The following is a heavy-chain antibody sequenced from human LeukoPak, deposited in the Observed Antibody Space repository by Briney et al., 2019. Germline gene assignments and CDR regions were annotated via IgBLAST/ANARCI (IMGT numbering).Heavy chain of an antibody. V-gene: IGHV3-48*01. J-gene: IGHJ4*02. CDR1: GFIFASYG. CDR3: ARSAVQANTPFYFDF. CDR2: ISAGSSNT. Sequence: PGGSLRLSCSASGFIFASYGMNWVRQAPGSGLQWVAYISAGSSNTFYADSVKGRFTISRDDADNFLHLQMNSLSAEDTAVYYCARSAVQANTPFYFDFWGQGALVTASS. D-gene: IGHD1-26*01.